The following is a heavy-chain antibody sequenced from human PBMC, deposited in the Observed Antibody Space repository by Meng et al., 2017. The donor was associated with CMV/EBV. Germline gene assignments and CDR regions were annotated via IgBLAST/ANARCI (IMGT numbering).Heavy chain of an antibody. CDR1: GISGSNND. Sequence: GISGSNNDRSWGSQATGKGLEWGSVSYRGGSKKDADSVKGRFTISRDKSKKTLYLQMNSLRGEDTTVYYCASTPLLWFGEFDEFDYWGQGTLVTVSS. V-gene: IGHV3-66*02. J-gene: IGHJ4*02. CDR3: ASTPLLWFGEFDEFDY. D-gene: IGHD3-10*01. CDR2: SYRGGSK.